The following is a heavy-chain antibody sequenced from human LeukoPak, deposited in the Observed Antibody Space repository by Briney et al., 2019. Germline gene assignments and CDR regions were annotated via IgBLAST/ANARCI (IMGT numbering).Heavy chain of an antibody. CDR3: ASTVVVPAATDDAFDN. CDR2: IWYDGSNK. CDR1: GFTFSSYG. Sequence: PGGSLRLSCAASGFTFSSYGMHWVRQAPGKGLEWVAVIWYDGSNKYYADSVKGRFTISGDNSKNTLYLQMNSLRAEDTAVYYCASTVVVPAATDDAFDNWGQGTMVTVSS. J-gene: IGHJ3*02. V-gene: IGHV3-33*01. D-gene: IGHD2-2*01.